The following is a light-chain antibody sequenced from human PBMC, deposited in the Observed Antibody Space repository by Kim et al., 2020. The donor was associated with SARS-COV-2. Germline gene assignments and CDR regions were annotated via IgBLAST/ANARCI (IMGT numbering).Light chain of an antibody. CDR2: DAS. CDR1: QSVSSY. CDR3: QHRIIGLT. V-gene: IGKV3-11*01. J-gene: IGKJ4*01. Sequence: EIVLTQSPATLSLSPGERATLSCRASQSVSSYLAWYQQKPGQAPRLLIYDASNRATGIPARFSGSGSGTDFTLTISSLEPEDFAVYYCQHRIIGLTFCAGTK.